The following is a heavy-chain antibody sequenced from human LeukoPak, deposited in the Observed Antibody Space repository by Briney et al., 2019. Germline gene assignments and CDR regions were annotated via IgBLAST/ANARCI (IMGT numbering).Heavy chain of an antibody. J-gene: IGHJ4*02. V-gene: IGHV3-30*02. CDR1: GFTFNSYG. D-gene: IGHD1-1*01. CDR3: AKGYNFHFDY. Sequence: GGSLRLSCAASGFTFNSYGMHWVRQAPGKGLEWVAFIRSDGTNKYYADSVKGRFTISRDNSKNTLYLQMNSLRPEDAAVYYCAKGYNFHFDYWGQGTLVTVSS. CDR2: IRSDGTNK.